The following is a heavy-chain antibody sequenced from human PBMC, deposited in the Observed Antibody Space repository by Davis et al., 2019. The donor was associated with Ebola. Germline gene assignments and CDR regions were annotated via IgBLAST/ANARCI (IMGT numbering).Heavy chain of an antibody. D-gene: IGHD3-3*01. CDR2: IWYDGSKR. J-gene: IGHJ6*04. V-gene: IGHV3-33*06. CDR1: GFTFSSYG. CDR3: AKSGLSFGVVKYHYGMDV. Sequence: GGSLRLSCVASGFTFSSYGMHWVRQAPGEGLEWVAVIWYDGSKRYYADSVKGRFTVSRDSSKNTLYLEMNSLRAEDTAVYYCAKSGLSFGVVKYHYGMDVWGKGTTVTVSS.